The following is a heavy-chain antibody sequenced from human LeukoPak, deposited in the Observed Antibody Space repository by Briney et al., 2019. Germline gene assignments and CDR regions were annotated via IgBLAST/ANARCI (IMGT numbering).Heavy chain of an antibody. CDR3: GRSHWGIRTGGTYYYGMDV. J-gene: IGHJ6*02. CDR1: GFTFSSYA. D-gene: IGHD1-14*01. Sequence: GGSLRLSCAASGFTFSSYAMSGVRQAPGKELEWVSILYSGGITYYADSVKDRFIISRDNSKNTLYLQMNSLRGEDTAVYYCGRSHWGIRTGGTYYYGMDVWGQGTTVTVS. V-gene: IGHV3-66*01. CDR2: LYSGGIT.